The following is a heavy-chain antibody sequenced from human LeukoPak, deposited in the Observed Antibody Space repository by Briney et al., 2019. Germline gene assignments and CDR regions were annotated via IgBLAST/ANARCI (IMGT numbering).Heavy chain of an antibody. D-gene: IGHD2-2*01. V-gene: IGHV1-2*02. CDR3: AREGGVGYCSSTSCS. Sequence: ASVKVSCKASGYTFTGYYMHWVRQAPGQGLEWMGWINPNSGGTNYAQKFQGRVTMTRDTSISTAYMELSRLRSDDTAVYYCAREGGVGYCSSTSCSWGQGTLVTVSS. CDR1: GYTFTGYY. J-gene: IGHJ4*02. CDR2: INPNSGGT.